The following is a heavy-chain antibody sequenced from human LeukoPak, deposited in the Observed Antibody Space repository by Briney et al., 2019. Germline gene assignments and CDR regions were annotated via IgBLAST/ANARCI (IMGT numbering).Heavy chain of an antibody. CDR1: GYTFTSYD. CDR3: ARLKRTVRGVPY. V-gene: IGHV1-8*01. D-gene: IGHD3-10*01. Sequence: GASVKVSCKASGYTFTSYDINWVRQATGQGLEWMGWMNPNSGNTGYAQKFQGRVTMTRNTSISTAYMELSSLRSEDTAVYYCARLKRTVRGVPYWGQGTLVTASS. CDR2: MNPNSGNT. J-gene: IGHJ4*02.